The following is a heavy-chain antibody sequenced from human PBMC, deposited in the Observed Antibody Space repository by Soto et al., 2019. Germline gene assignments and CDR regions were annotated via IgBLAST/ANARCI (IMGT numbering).Heavy chain of an antibody. CDR1: GNTLTELS. J-gene: IGHJ6*02. V-gene: IGHV1-24*01. CDR2: FDPEDGET. CDR3: ATDSRDGYNFYYYYGMDV. Sequence: ASVKVSCKASGNTLTELSMHWVRQAPGKGLEWMGGFDPEDGETIYAQKFQGRVTMTEDTSTDTAYMELSSLRSEDTAVYYCATDSRDGYNFYYYYGMDVWGQGTTVTVS. D-gene: IGHD5-12*01.